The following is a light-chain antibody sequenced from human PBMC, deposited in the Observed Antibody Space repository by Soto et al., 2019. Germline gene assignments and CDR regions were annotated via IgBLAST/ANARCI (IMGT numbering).Light chain of an antibody. CDR2: TAS. CDR1: QGISQY. V-gene: IGKV1-9*01. J-gene: IGKJ1*01. Sequence: DIQLTQSPSFLSASVGDRVAITCRASQGISQYVAWYQQKPGSAPKLLIYTASTLQSGVPSRFSGSGSGTEFTLTISSLLPEDFATYYCQQLNSYPRTFGQGTKVEI. CDR3: QQLNSYPRT.